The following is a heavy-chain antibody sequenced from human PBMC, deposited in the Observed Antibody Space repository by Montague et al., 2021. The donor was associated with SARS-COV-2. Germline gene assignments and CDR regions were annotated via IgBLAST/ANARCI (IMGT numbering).Heavy chain of an antibody. CDR3: ARRGLREDYFDF. J-gene: IGHJ4*02. Sequence: SETLSLTCTVSGDSVSSNYCYWIWIPQLHGLGLNGLVIYYYSSNTYHNPTVKVRVTIAIDASKNSFSLKSNSLTATDTAIYDCARRGLREDYFDFWGQGTLLTVSS. CDR2: YYYSSNT. V-gene: IGHV4-39*01. D-gene: IGHD1-26*01. CDR1: GDSVSSNYCY.